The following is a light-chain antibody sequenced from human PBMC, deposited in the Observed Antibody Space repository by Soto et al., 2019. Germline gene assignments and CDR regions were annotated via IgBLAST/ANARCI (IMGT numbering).Light chain of an antibody. CDR3: HQYDNLPPA. V-gene: IGKV1-33*01. J-gene: IGKJ4*01. CDR1: QDISNY. CDR2: DAS. Sequence: DIQMTQSPSSLSASVGDRVTITCQASQDISNYLNWYQQKPGKAPKLLIYDASNLETGVPSRFSGSGSGTDFTFTISSLQPEDIATYYCHQYDNLPPAFGGGTKVYIK.